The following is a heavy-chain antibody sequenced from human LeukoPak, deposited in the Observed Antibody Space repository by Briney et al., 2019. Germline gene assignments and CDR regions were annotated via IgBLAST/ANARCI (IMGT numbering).Heavy chain of an antibody. CDR3: VWFGDSRVLY. CDR2: IRFDGSNT. J-gene: IGHJ4*02. CDR1: GFTFSSNG. V-gene: IGHV3-30*02. Sequence: TGGSLRLSCVASGFTFSSNGMHWVRQSPGKGLEWVAFIRFDGSNTYCADSVKGRFTISRDNSKNTLYLQMNSLRTEDTAVYYCVWFGDSRVLYWGQGTLVTVSS. D-gene: IGHD3-10*01.